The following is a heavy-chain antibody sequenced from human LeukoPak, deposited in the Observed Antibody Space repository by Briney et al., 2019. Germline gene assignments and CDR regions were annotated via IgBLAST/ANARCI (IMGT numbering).Heavy chain of an antibody. Sequence: GGSLRLSCAASAFTFSSYAMSWVRQAPGKGLEWVSGISGSGSSTYYADSVKGRFTISRDNSKDTLYLQMNSLRAKDSAVYYCAKRLGGSYYTPLDYWGQGTLVTVSS. J-gene: IGHJ4*02. CDR3: AKRLGGSYYTPLDY. CDR1: AFTFSSYA. D-gene: IGHD1-26*01. CDR2: ISGSGSST. V-gene: IGHV3-23*01.